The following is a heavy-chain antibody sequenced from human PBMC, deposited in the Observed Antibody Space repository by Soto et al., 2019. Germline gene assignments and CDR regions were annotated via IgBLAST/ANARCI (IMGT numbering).Heavy chain of an antibody. Sequence: SETLSLTCTVSGCSISSYYWSWIRQPPGKELEWIGYIFYSGSTNYNPSLKSRVTISVDTSKNQFSLKLSSVTAADTAVYYCARDGYYYDSSGYQRVYYFDYWGQGTLVTSPQ. CDR1: GCSISSYY. D-gene: IGHD3-22*01. V-gene: IGHV4-59*01. CDR3: ARDGYYYDSSGYQRVYYFDY. J-gene: IGHJ4*02. CDR2: IFYSGST.